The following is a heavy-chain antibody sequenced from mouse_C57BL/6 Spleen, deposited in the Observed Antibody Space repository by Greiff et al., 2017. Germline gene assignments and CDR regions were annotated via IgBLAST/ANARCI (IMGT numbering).Heavy chain of an antibody. V-gene: IGHV1-47*01. D-gene: IGHD1-1*01. CDR2: FHPYNDDT. CDR3: ARGDYNASSYGDFEV. J-gene: IGHJ1*03. CDR1: GYTFTTYP. Sequence: QVQLQQSGAELVKPGASVKMSCKASGYTFTTYPIEWMKQNHGKSLEWIGNFHPYNDDTKYNEKFKGKATLTVEKSSSTVYLELSHLTSDDSAVYYCARGDYNASSYGDFEVWGTGTTVTVSS.